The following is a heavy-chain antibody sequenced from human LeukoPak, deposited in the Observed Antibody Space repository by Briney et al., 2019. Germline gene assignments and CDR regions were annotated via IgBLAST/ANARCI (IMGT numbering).Heavy chain of an antibody. Sequence: SETLSLTCTVSGVSISSYYWSWIRQPPGKGLEWIGYIYYSGSTYYNPSLKSRVTISVDTSKNQFSLKLSSVTAADTAVYYCARDDSSGLRFDYWGQGTLVTVSS. CDR2: IYYSGST. D-gene: IGHD3-22*01. CDR3: ARDDSSGLRFDY. CDR1: GVSISSYY. V-gene: IGHV4-59*12. J-gene: IGHJ4*02.